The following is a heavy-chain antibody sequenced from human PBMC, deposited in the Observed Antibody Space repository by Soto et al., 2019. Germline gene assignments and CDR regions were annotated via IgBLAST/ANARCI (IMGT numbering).Heavy chain of an antibody. J-gene: IGHJ6*03. CDR1: GDSVSSNSAA. D-gene: IGHD3-3*02. V-gene: IGHV6-1*01. CDR3: ARDFIFGVGEAYYYYYYMDV. CDR2: TYYRSKWYN. Sequence: SQTLSLTCAISGDSVSSNSAAWNWIRQSPSRGLEWLGRTYYRSKWYNDYAVSVKSRITINPDTSKNQFSLQLNSVTPEDTAVYYCARDFIFGVGEAYYYYYYMDVWGKGTTVTVSS.